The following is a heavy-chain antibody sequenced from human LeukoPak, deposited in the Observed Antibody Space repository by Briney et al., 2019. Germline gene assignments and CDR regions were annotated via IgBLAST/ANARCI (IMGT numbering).Heavy chain of an antibody. CDR3: ARDSGNYCFDY. J-gene: IGHJ4*02. CDR1: GGSIRDSSDY. Sequence: SETLSLTCTVSGGSIRDSSDYGGWIRQPPGKGLEWIGYIHYSGSTYYNPSLKSRVSISVDTSNNQFSLKLSSVTAADTAVYYCARDSGNYCFDYWGQGTLVTVSS. CDR2: IHYSGST. D-gene: IGHD1-26*01. V-gene: IGHV4-31*03.